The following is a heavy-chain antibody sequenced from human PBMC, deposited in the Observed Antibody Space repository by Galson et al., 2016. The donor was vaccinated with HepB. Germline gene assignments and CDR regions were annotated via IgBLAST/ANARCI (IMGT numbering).Heavy chain of an antibody. CDR2: ISAYNGHT. J-gene: IGHJ1*01. V-gene: IGHV1-18*01. CDR3: ATFLEYASSWFEDEYLQH. CDR1: GYTFTNYG. Sequence: SVKVSCKASGYTFTNYGISWVRQAPGQGLEWMGWISAYNGHTNYAQKLQGRVTMTTDTSTSTAYMELRNLRSEDTAVYYCATFLEYASSWFEDEYLQHWAQGTLVSVSS. D-gene: IGHD6-13*01.